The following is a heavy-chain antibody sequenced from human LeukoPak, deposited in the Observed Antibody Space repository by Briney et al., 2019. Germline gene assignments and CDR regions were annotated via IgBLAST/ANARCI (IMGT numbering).Heavy chain of an antibody. CDR3: TNGPHISSAFYYFDY. D-gene: IGHD6-19*01. V-gene: IGHV3-23*01. CDR1: GXTFSSHG. J-gene: IGHJ4*01. Sequence: GGSLRLSWAASGXTFSSHGMSWVRQAPGKGLEWVSTISGSGGTTYYADFVKGRFTISRDNSKNTVYLQMNSLRAEDTAVFYCTNGPHISSAFYYFDYWGLGTQVTVSS. CDR2: ISGSGGTT.